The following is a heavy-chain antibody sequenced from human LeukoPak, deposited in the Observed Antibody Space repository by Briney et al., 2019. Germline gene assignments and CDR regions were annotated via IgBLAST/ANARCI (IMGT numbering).Heavy chain of an antibody. CDR1: GYTFTGYY. V-gene: IGHV1-2*02. Sequence: ASVKVSCKASGYTFTGYYMHWVRQAPGQGLEWMGWINPNSGGTNYAQKFQGRVTMTRDTSVSTAYMELSSLRSEDTAVYYCARYPVGATTEYYFDFWGQGTLVTVSS. CDR3: ARYPVGATTEYYFDF. D-gene: IGHD1-26*01. CDR2: INPNSGGT. J-gene: IGHJ4*02.